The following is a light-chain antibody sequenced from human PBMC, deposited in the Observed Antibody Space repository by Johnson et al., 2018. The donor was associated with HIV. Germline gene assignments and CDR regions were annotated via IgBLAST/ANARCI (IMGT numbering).Light chain of an antibody. V-gene: IGLV1-51*02. Sequence: QSVLTQPPSVSAAPGQRVTISCSGASSTFGNSYIYWYQLLPGSPPTLLVFKNNERPSGIPDRFSGSNSGTSATLDITVPHTGDEAEYYCATWDTSLSTGGVFGTGTKVTVL. CDR1: SSTFGNSY. CDR2: KNN. J-gene: IGLJ1*01. CDR3: ATWDTSLSTGGV.